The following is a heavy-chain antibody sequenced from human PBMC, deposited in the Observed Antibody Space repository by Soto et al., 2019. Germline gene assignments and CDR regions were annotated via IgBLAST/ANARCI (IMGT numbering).Heavy chain of an antibody. CDR2: IDPSDSYT. CDR1: GYSFTSYW. J-gene: IGHJ6*02. Sequence: PGESLKISCKGSGYSFTSYWISWVRQMPGKGLEWMGRIDPSDSYTNYSPSFQGHVTISADKSISTAYLQWSSLKASDTAMYYCASKAGDYDGSGYHYYYGMDVWGQGTTVTVSS. D-gene: IGHD3-22*01. CDR3: ASKAGDYDGSGYHYYYGMDV. V-gene: IGHV5-10-1*01.